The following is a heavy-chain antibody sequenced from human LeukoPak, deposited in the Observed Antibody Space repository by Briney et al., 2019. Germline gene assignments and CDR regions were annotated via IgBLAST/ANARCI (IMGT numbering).Heavy chain of an antibody. D-gene: IGHD5-18*01. J-gene: IGHJ3*02. V-gene: IGHV4-30-2*01. CDR3: ARDHSTVVDTALVSAFDI. Sequence: PSQTLSLTCTVSGGSISSGGYYWSWIRQPPGKGLEWIGYIYHSGSTYYNPSLKSRVTISVDRSKNQFSLKLSSVTAADTAVYYCARDHSTVVDTALVSAFDIWGQGTMVTVSS. CDR2: IYHSGST. CDR1: GGSISSGGYY.